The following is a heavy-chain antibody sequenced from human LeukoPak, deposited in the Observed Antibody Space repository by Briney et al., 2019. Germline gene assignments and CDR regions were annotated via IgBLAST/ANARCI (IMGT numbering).Heavy chain of an antibody. J-gene: IGHJ4*02. CDR1: GFTFSSYW. Sequence: PGGSLRLSCAAPGFTFSSYWMSWGRQAPGKGLEWVANINQDGSEKYYVDSVKGRFTISRDNAKNSVYLQMNSLSGEDTAVYYCSSDRTLGYWGQGTLVTVSS. V-gene: IGHV3-7*05. CDR2: INQDGSEK. CDR3: SSDRTLGY. D-gene: IGHD3-16*01.